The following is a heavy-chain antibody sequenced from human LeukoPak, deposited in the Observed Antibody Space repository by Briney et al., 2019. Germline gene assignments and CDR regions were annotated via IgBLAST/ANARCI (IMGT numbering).Heavy chain of an antibody. CDR2: ISPYNGNT. CDR3: AMGGYSGTYYSLDY. J-gene: IGHJ4*02. CDR1: GYTFITYG. Sequence: ASVKVSCKASGYTFITYGISWVRQAPGQGLERMGWISPYNGNTNYAQKLQGRVTMTTDTSTSTAYMELRSLRSDDTAVYYCAMGGYSGTYYSLDYWGQGTLVTVSS. V-gene: IGHV1-18*01. D-gene: IGHD1-26*01.